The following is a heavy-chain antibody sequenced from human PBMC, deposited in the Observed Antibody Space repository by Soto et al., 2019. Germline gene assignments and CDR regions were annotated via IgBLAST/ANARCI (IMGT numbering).Heavy chain of an antibody. CDR1: GFTFNAYA. V-gene: IGHV3-23*01. J-gene: IGHJ4*02. D-gene: IGHD4-4*01. CDR3: ARVASDYINSVDN. CDR2: IGGSGGNR. Sequence: EVQLLESGGGWVQPGGSLRLSCAASGFTFNAYAMTWVRQAPGKGLEWVPAIGGSGGNRYYADSVRGRFTISRDNSKDTVDLQMNSLRVEDTAVYYCARVASDYINSVDNWGQGILVTVSS.